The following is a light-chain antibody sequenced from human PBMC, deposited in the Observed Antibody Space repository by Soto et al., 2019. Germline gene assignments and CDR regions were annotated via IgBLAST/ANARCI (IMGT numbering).Light chain of an antibody. CDR1: QSVSSTF. CDR3: QHYGSSPPLT. Sequence: EFVLTQSPGTLSLSPGERATLSCRASQSVSSTFLAWYQQKPGQPPRLLIYGASTRGTGIPDRFSGSWSGTDFTLTISRLEPQDFAVYYCQHYGSSPPLTFGEGTKVEIK. CDR2: GAS. V-gene: IGKV3-20*01. J-gene: IGKJ4*01.